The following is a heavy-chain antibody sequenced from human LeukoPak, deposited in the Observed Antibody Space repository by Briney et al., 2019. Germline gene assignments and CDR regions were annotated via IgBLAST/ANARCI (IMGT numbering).Heavy chain of an antibody. Sequence: SETLSLTCAVYGGSFSGYYWSWIRQPPWKGLEWIGEINHSGSTNYNPSLKSRVTISVDTSKNQFSLKLSSVTAADTAVYYCARVTTYYDFWSGYFVHAFDIWGQGTMVTVSS. CDR2: INHSGST. J-gene: IGHJ3*02. CDR1: GGSFSGYY. D-gene: IGHD3-3*01. CDR3: ARVTTYYDFWSGYFVHAFDI. V-gene: IGHV4-34*01.